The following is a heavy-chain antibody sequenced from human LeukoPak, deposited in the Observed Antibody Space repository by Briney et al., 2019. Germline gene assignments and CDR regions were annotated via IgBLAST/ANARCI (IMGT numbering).Heavy chain of an antibody. V-gene: IGHV3-15*01. CDR1: GFXFSNAW. D-gene: IGHD1-1*01. Sequence: GGSLRLSCAASGFXFSNAWMSWVRQAPGKGLEWVGRIKSKIAGGTTEYAVPVKGRFTISRDDSKKTLYLQMNSLKTEDTAVYYCTTLDQGAFDIWGQGTMVTVSS. J-gene: IGHJ3*02. CDR2: IKSKIAGGTT. CDR3: TTLDQGAFDI.